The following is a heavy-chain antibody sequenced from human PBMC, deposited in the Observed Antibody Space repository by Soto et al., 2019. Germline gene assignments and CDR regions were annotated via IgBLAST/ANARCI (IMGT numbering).Heavy chain of an antibody. CDR1: GGSFSGYY. J-gene: IGHJ4*02. CDR2: INHSGST. CDR3: ARDLYSGYDFDY. Sequence: SETLSLTCAVYGGSFSGYYWSWIRQPPGKGLEWIGEINHSGSTNYNPSLKSRVTISVDTSKNQFSLKLSSVTAADTAVYYCARDLYSGYDFDYWGQGTLVTVSS. V-gene: IGHV4-34*01. D-gene: IGHD5-12*01.